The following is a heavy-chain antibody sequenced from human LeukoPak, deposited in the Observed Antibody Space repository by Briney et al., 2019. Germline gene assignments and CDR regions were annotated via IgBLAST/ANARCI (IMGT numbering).Heavy chain of an antibody. CDR3: ARHPSCTTITHCSFDF. Sequence: SETLSLTCTVSGGSISSSNYYWGWIRQPPGKGLEWIGSIYYGGNTNYNPSLKSRVTLSVDTSMNQFSLKVSSVTPADTAVYYCARHPSCTTITHCSFDFWGRGTLVTVSS. V-gene: IGHV4-39*01. CDR2: IYYGGNT. CDR1: GGSISSSNYY. D-gene: IGHD4-11*01. J-gene: IGHJ4*02.